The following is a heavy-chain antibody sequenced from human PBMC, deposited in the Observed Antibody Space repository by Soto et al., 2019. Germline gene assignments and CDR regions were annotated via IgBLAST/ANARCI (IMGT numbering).Heavy chain of an antibody. Sequence: GESLKISCKGSGYSFTSYFIGWVRQMPGKGLEWMGIIYPGDSDTRYSPSFQGQVTISADKSISTAYLQWSSLKASDTAVYYCASALITIFGVVIIDDYYGMDVWGQGTTVTVSS. D-gene: IGHD3-3*01. CDR3: ASALITIFGVVIIDDYYGMDV. J-gene: IGHJ6*02. CDR2: IYPGDSDT. V-gene: IGHV5-51*01. CDR1: GYSFTSYF.